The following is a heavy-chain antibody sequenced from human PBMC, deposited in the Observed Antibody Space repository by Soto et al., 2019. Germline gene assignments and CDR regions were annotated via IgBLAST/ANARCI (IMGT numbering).Heavy chain of an antibody. CDR2: IWYDGSNK. CDR3: ARDPSPPRTKSLLYYYYYGMDV. CDR1: GFTFSSYG. Sequence: GGSLRLSCAASGFTFSSYGMHWVRQAPGKGLEWVAVIWYDGSNKYYADSVKGRFTISRDNSKNTLYLQMNSLRAEDTAVYYCARDPSPPRTKSLLYYYYYGMDVWGQGTTVTVSS. V-gene: IGHV3-33*01. J-gene: IGHJ6*02.